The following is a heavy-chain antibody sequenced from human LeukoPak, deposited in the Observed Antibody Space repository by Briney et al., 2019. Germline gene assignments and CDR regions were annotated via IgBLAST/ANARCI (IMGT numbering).Heavy chain of an antibody. CDR2: TNADGSST. V-gene: IGHV3-74*01. CDR3: ARDQGIFDY. Sequence: PGGSLRLSCAASGFTFSTYWMHWVRQAPGKGLVWVSRTNADGSSTSYADSVKGRFTISRDNAKNTLYLQMNSLRADDTAVYYCARDQGIFDYWGQGTLVTVSS. CDR1: GFTFSTYW. J-gene: IGHJ4*02.